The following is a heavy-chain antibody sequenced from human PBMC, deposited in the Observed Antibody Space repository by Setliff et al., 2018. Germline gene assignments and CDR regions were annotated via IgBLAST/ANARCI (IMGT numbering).Heavy chain of an antibody. V-gene: IGHV1-18*01. CDR1: GYSFLSYG. CDR2: ISAQDGNT. J-gene: IGHJ4*02. Sequence: ASVKVSCKASGYSFLSYGITWVRQAPGQGLEWMGWISAQDGNTIYAQNFQGRVTMTTDTSTSTAYMELRSLRSDDTAVYYCARYITGTTPADYWGQGTLVTVSS. CDR3: ARYITGTTPADY. D-gene: IGHD1-7*01.